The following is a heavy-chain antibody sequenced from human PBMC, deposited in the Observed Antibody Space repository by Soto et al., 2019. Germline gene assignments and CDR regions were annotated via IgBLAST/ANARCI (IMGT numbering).Heavy chain of an antibody. CDR2: INPSGGST. J-gene: IGHJ3*02. Sequence: ASVKVSCKASGYTITSYYLHWVRHAPGQGLEWMGIINPSGGSTGYAQKFQGRVTLTREMYTSTVYMELSSLRSDDTAVYYCARHRSDDKVWGRYPLGHGAFDIWGQGTLVTVS. D-gene: IGHD3-16*01. CDR3: ARHRSDDKVWGRYPLGHGAFDI. CDR1: GYTITSYY. V-gene: IGHV1-46*01.